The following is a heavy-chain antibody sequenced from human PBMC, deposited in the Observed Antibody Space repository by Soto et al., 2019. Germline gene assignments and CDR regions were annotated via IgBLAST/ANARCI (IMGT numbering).Heavy chain of an antibody. CDR2: ISAYNGNT. V-gene: IGHV1-18*01. Sequence: ASVKVSCKESGGTFSSYAISWVRQAPGQGLEWMGGISAYNGNTNYAQKLQGRVTMTTDTSTSTAYMELRSLRSDDTAVYYCARDQRDIVVVVAAEIHAFDIWGQGTMVTVSS. J-gene: IGHJ3*02. CDR3: ARDQRDIVVVVAAEIHAFDI. CDR1: GGTFSSYA. D-gene: IGHD2-15*01.